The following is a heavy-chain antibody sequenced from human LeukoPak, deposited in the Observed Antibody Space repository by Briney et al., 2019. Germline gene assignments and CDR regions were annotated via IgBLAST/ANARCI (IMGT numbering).Heavy chain of an antibody. Sequence: ASVKVSCKASGYTFSEYYLHWVRQAPGQGLEWMGWIVPITGATNYAPRFQGRVTFTSDTSTSTGYLELSSLRSDDTAVFYCAGATRYDNSDARSHYFDLWGRGTLVTVSS. CDR2: IVPITGAT. J-gene: IGHJ2*01. CDR1: GYTFSEYY. V-gene: IGHV1-2*02. CDR3: AGATRYDNSDARSHYFDL. D-gene: IGHD3-22*01.